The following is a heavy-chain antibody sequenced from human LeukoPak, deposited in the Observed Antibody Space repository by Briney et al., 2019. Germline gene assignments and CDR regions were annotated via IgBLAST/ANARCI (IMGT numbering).Heavy chain of an antibody. J-gene: IGHJ4*02. CDR3: TTALYDWNDVNY. D-gene: IGHD1-1*01. CDR1: GFTFSSYG. Sequence: GGSLRLSCAASGFTFSSYGMHWVRQAPGKGLEWVAFIRYDGSNKYYADSVKGRFTISRDNSKNTLYLQMSSLKTEDTAVYYCTTALYDWNDVNYWGQGTLVTVSS. CDR2: IRYDGSNK. V-gene: IGHV3-30*02.